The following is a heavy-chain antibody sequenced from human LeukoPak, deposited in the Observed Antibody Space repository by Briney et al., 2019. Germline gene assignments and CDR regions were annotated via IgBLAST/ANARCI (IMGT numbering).Heavy chain of an antibody. J-gene: IGHJ4*02. Sequence: SVKVSCKASGGTFSSYAISWVRQAPGQGLEWMGGIIPIFGTANYAQKFQGRVTITTDESTSTACMELSSLRSEDTAVYYCATAWRLGYCSGGSCYLGRNWGQGTLVTVSS. V-gene: IGHV1-69*05. CDR3: ATAWRLGYCSGGSCYLGRN. CDR1: GGTFSSYA. D-gene: IGHD2-15*01. CDR2: IIPIFGTA.